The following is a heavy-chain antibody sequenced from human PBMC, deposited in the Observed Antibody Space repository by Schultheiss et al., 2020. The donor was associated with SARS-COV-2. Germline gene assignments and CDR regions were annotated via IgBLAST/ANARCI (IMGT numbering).Heavy chain of an antibody. CDR1: GFTFSSYA. CDR2: ISGSGGST. J-gene: IGHJ4*02. D-gene: IGHD3/OR15-3a*01. Sequence: SCAASGFTFSSYAMSWVRQAPGKGLEWVSAISGSGGSTYYADSVKGRFTISRDNAKNSLYLQMNSLRAEDTAVYYCARAPQDWYWDYWGQGTLVTVS. CDR3: ARAPQDWYWDY. V-gene: IGHV3-23*01.